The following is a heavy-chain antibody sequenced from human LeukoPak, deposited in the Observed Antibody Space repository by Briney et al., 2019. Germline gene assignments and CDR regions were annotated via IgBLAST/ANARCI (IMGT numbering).Heavy chain of an antibody. J-gene: IGHJ5*02. CDR3: AKDPRDIVVVPAVLFDP. D-gene: IGHD2-2*01. CDR1: GFTFSSYA. Sequence: GGSLSLSCAASGFTFSSYAMSWVRQAPGKGLEWVLAISGSGGSTYYADSVKGRFTISRDNSKNTLYLQMNSLRAEDTAVYYCAKDPRDIVVVPAVLFDPWGKGTLVTVSS. V-gene: IGHV3-23*01. CDR2: ISGSGGST.